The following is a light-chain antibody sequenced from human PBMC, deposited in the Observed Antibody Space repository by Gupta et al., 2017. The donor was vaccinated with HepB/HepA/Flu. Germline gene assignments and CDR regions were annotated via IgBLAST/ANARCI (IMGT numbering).Light chain of an antibody. J-gene: IGLJ2*01. CDR2: GRN. CDR3: NYRDYTGTHLV. Sequence: SSELTQDPAVSVALGQTVRITCQGDSLRSHYVNWYQQKPGQAPVVVIYGRNNRPSGIPDRFSGSNSGTTASLTITGAQAEDEADYYCNYRDYTGTHLVFGGGTKVTVL. CDR1: SLRSHY. V-gene: IGLV3-19*01.